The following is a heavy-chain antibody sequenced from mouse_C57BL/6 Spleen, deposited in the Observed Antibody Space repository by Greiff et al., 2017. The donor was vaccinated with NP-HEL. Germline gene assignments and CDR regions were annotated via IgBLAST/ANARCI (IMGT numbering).Heavy chain of an antibody. J-gene: IGHJ1*03. V-gene: IGHV1-80*01. CDR2: IYPGDGDT. CDR1: GYAFSSYW. CDR3: ARTYYYGSSYGYFDV. Sequence: VQLVESGAELVKPGASVKISCKASGYAFSSYWMNWVKQRPGKGLEWIGQIYPGDGDTNYNGKFKGKATLTADKSSSTSYIQLSSLTSEDSAVYFCARTYYYGSSYGYFDVWGTGTTVTVSS. D-gene: IGHD1-1*01.